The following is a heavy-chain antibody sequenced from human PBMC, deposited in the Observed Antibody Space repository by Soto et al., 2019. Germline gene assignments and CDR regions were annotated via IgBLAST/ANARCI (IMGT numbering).Heavy chain of an antibody. CDR2: IIPIFGTA. J-gene: IGHJ4*02. D-gene: IGHD1-26*01. Sequence: SVKVSCKASGGTFSSYAISWVRQAPGQGLEWMGGIIPIFGTANYAQKFQGRVTITADESTSTAYMELSSLRSEDTAVYYCARDLAKGGGSAGFDYWGQGTLVTVSS. CDR3: ARDLAKGGGSAGFDY. CDR1: GGTFSSYA. V-gene: IGHV1-69*13.